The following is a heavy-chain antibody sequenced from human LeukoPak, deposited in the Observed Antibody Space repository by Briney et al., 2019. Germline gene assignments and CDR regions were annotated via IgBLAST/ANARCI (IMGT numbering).Heavy chain of an antibody. D-gene: IGHD6-13*01. J-gene: IGHJ4*02. V-gene: IGHV4-59*01. CDR1: GGSISSYY. CDR2: IYYSGST. CDR3: ARYSSSPSYYFDY. Sequence: SETLSLTCSVSGGSISSYYWSWLRQPPGKGLQWIGYIYYSGSTNYNPSLKSRVTISVDTSKNQFSLKLSSVTAADTAVYYCARYSSSPSYYFDYWGQGTLVTVSS.